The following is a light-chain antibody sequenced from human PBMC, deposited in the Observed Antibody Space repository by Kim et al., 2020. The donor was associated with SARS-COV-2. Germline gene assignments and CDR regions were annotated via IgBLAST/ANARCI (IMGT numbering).Light chain of an antibody. CDR3: QQYNSCTPLT. J-gene: IGKJ4*01. CDR2: GAS. Sequence: EIVMTQSPATLSVSPGERATLSCRASQSVSSNLAWYHQKPGQAPRLLIYGASTRATGIPARFSGSGSGTEFTLTISSLQSEDVGVYYCQQYNSCTPLTLGGGTKVDIK. CDR1: QSVSSN. V-gene: IGKV3-15*01.